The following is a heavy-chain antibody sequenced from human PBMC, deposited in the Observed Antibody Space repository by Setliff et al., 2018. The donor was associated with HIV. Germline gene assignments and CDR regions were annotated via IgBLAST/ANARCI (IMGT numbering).Heavy chain of an antibody. CDR3: ARGFEVESSGWFDP. J-gene: IGHJ5*02. Sequence: VSCKASGGTVSSYAINWVRQAPGQGLEWMGGIIPIFGPANYAQKFQDRVTITTDESTSTAYMELSSLKSEDTAVYYCARGFEVESSGWFDPWGQGTLVTVSS. CDR2: IIPIFGPA. V-gene: IGHV1-69*05. D-gene: IGHD3-9*01. CDR1: GGTVSSYA.